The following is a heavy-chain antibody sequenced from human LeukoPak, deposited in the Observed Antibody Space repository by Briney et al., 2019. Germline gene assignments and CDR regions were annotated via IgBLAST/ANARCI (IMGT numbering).Heavy chain of an antibody. Sequence: PSQTLSLTCTVSGGSISSGGYYWSWIRQHPGKGLEWIGYIYYSGSTYYNPSLKSRVTISVDTSKSQFSLKLSSVTAADTAVYYCARDLRGDYSKSGSWFGPWGQGTLVTVSS. V-gene: IGHV4-31*03. J-gene: IGHJ5*02. CDR3: ARDLRGDYSKSGSWFGP. CDR1: GGSISSGGYY. D-gene: IGHD4-11*01. CDR2: IYYSGST.